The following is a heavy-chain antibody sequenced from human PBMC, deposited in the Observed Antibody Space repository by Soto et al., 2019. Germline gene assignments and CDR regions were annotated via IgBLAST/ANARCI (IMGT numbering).Heavy chain of an antibody. CDR1: GFTFSSYA. J-gene: IGHJ4*02. V-gene: IGHV3-23*01. D-gene: IGHD2-15*01. CDR2: IRETGGST. CDR3: AKSHPGFTYGEVVDY. Sequence: EVQLLESGGGLVQSGGSLRLSCAASGFTFSSYAMSWLRQAPGKGLDWVSIIRETGGSTDYAADSVKGRFTISRDNSKNTLYLQMNSLRAEDTAVYYCAKSHPGFTYGEVVDYWGQGTLVTVSS.